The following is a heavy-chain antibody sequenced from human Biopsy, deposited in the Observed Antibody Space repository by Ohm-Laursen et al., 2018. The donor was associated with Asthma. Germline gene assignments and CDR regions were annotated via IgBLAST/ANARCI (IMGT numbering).Heavy chain of an antibody. CDR3: ARVAVYGDIFFAIDV. D-gene: IGHD5-24*01. V-gene: IGHV4-30-4*01. J-gene: IGHJ6*02. Sequence: TLSLTCIVSRGYVRTYDYRWAWIRQPPGKGLEWLGSSFHCGTTDYTPSVARRLSISVDPTRNQVSMALSSVAAADTAVYFCARVAVYGDIFFAIDVWGQGTTVSVS. CDR1: RGYVRTYDYR. CDR2: SFHCGTT.